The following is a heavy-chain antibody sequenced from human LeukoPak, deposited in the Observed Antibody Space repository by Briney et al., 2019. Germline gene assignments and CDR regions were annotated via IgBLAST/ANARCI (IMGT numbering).Heavy chain of an antibody. Sequence: GGSLRLSCAASGFTFSSYAMSWVRQAPGKGLEWVSAISGSGGSTYYADSVKGRFTISSDNSKNTLYLQMNSLRAEDTAVYYCAKDQYTRAAASPLAPTYYFDFWGQGTLVTVSS. CDR1: GFTFSSYA. CDR3: AKDQYTRAAASPLAPTYYFDF. J-gene: IGHJ4*02. D-gene: IGHD6-6*01. CDR2: ISGSGGST. V-gene: IGHV3-23*01.